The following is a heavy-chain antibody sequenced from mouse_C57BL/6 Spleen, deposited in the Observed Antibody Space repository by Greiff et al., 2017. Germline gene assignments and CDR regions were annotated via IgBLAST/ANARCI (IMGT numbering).Heavy chain of an antibody. CDR1: GFTFSSYA. CDR2: ISSGGDYI. D-gene: IGHD4-1*01. V-gene: IGHV5-9-1*02. CDR3: TRELGQDYFDY. Sequence: EVKVEESGEGLVKPGGSLKLSCAASGFTFSSYAMSWVRQTPEKRLEWVAYISSGGDYIYYADTVKGRFTISRDNARNTLYLQMSSLKSEDTAMYYCTRELGQDYFDYWGQGTTLTVSS. J-gene: IGHJ2*01.